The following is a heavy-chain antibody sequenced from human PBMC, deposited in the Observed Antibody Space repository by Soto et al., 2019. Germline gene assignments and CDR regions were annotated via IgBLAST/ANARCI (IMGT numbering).Heavy chain of an antibody. J-gene: IGHJ4*02. CDR1: GSTFTSYD. V-gene: IGHV1-8*01. CDR2: MNPNSGNT. D-gene: IGHD5-18*01. CDR3: ARERSYGLDY. Sequence: QVQLVQSGAEVKKPGASVKVSCKASGSTFTSYDINWVRQATGQGLEWMGWMNPNSGNTVYAQKFHGRVTMTRNTSISTAYREMSSLRCEDTDGYYCARERSYGLDYWGQGTLVTVSS.